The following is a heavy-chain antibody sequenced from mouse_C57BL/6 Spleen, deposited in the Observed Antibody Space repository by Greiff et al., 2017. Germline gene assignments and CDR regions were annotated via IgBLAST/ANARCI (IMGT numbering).Heavy chain of an antibody. Sequence: VQLQQSGPELVKPGASVKISCKASGYTFTDYYMNWVKQSHGKSLEWIGDINPNNGGTSYNQKFKGKATLTVDKSSSTAYMELRSLTSEDSAVYYCARWVSYYRGFDYWGQGTTLTVSS. CDR3: ARWVSYYRGFDY. CDR2: INPNNGGT. CDR1: GYTFTDYY. J-gene: IGHJ2*01. V-gene: IGHV1-26*01. D-gene: IGHD2-14*01.